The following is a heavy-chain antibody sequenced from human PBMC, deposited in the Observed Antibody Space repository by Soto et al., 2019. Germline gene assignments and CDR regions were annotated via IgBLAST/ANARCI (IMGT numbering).Heavy chain of an antibody. Sequence: SETLSLTCTVSGGSISSYYWSWIRQPPGKGLERIGYIYYSGSTNYNPSLKSRVTISVDTSKNQFSLKLSSVTAADTAVYYCARVVAVAGTSGNWFDPWGQGTLVTVSS. V-gene: IGHV4-59*01. CDR2: IYYSGST. J-gene: IGHJ5*02. CDR1: GGSISSYY. CDR3: ARVVAVAGTSGNWFDP. D-gene: IGHD6-19*01.